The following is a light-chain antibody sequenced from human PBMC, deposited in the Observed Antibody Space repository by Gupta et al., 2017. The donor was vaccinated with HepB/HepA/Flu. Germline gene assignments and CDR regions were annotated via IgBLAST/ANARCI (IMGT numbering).Light chain of an antibody. Sequence: DIQLTQSPSTLSASVGDRVTIACRASQSIDVWLAWSQQKPGRAPNLLIYKASTLESGVPSRFSGGRSGTEFTLTISSLQPDDVATYYCQQSKSYPLTFGGGTKVEIK. CDR2: KAS. J-gene: IGKJ4*01. V-gene: IGKV1-5*03. CDR3: QQSKSYPLT. CDR1: QSIDVW.